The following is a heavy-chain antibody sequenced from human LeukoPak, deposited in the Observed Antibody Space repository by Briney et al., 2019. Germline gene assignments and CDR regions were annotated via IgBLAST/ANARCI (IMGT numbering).Heavy chain of an antibody. V-gene: IGHV1-18*01. D-gene: IGHD3-3*01. CDR1: GYTFTSYG. Sequence: GASVKVSCKASGYTFTSYGISWVRQAPGQGLEWMGWISAYNGNTNYAQKLQGRVTMTTDTSTSTAYMELRSLRSDGTAVYYCARDLRITIFGVVIPLDYWGQGTLVTVSS. CDR3: ARDLRITIFGVVIPLDY. CDR2: ISAYNGNT. J-gene: IGHJ4*02.